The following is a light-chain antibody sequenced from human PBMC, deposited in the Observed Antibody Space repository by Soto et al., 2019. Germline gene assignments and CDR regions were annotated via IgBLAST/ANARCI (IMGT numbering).Light chain of an antibody. CDR2: DAS. V-gene: IGKV3-11*01. CDR3: QQRKYRPPIT. Sequence: EVVVTPSQVTLALSPGERATLSCWTSQSVDIYVAWYQQKPGQAPRLLIYDASNRAPGIPARFSGSGSGTDFTLTIISLEPEEFAVYYCQQRKYRPPITFGGGTKVEIK. CDR1: QSVDIY. J-gene: IGKJ4*01.